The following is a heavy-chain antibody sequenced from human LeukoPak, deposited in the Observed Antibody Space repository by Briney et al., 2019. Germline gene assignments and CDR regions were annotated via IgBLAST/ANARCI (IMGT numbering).Heavy chain of an antibody. J-gene: IGHJ5*02. CDR1: GGSISSSSYY. CDR3: ARHALFGVVIGSRFNWFDP. CDR2: IYYSGST. D-gene: IGHD3-3*01. V-gene: IGHV4-39*01. Sequence: PSETLSLTCTVSGGSISSSSYYWGWIRQPPGKGLEWIGSIYYSGSTYYNPSLKSRVTISVDTSKNQFSLKLSSVTAADTAVYYCARHALFGVVIGSRFNWFDPWGQGTLVTVSS.